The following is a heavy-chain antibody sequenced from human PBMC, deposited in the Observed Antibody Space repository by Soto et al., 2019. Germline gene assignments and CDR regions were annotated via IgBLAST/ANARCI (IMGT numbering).Heavy chain of an antibody. Sequence: EVQLMESGGGLVQPGGSLKLSCAASGFSFSDSAMHWVRQASGKGLEWVGRIRSKVNSYATVYAASVSGRFTISRDDSKNMAYLQMNSLKSEDTAVYYCTSSVVELLPDYWGQGTRVTVSS. D-gene: IGHD3-10*01. J-gene: IGHJ4*02. CDR1: GFSFSDSA. CDR2: IRSKVNSYAT. V-gene: IGHV3-73*02. CDR3: TSSVVELLPDY.